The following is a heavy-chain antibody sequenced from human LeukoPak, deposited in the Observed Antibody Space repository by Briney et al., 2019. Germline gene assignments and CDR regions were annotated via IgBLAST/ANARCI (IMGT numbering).Heavy chain of an antibody. CDR3: AREGSDRGAAAGISWFDP. J-gene: IGHJ5*02. D-gene: IGHD6-13*01. Sequence: SQTLSLTCAISGDSVSSNSAAWNWIRQSPSRGLEWLGRTYYRSKWYNDYAVSVKSRITINPDTSKNQFSLQLNSVTPEDTAVYYCAREGSDRGAAAGISWFDPWGPGTLVTVSS. CDR1: GDSVSSNSAA. V-gene: IGHV6-1*01. CDR2: TYYRSKWYN.